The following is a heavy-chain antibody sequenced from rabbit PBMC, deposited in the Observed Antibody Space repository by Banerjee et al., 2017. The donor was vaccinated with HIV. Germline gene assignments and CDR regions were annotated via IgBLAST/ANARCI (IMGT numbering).Heavy chain of an antibody. CDR3: ARDRDGIRYYVSYFNL. CDR1: GFDFSSGCD. CDR2: IDSGSGGNT. V-gene: IGHV1S43*01. Sequence: QSLEESGGGLVKPGGTLTLTCKASGFDFSSGCDMCWVRQAPGKGLELIACIDSGSGGNTWYARWVNGRFTISRSTSPNTVDLKMTSLTAADTATYFCARDRDGIRYYVSYFNLWGPGTLVTVS. J-gene: IGHJ4*01. D-gene: IGHD8-1*01.